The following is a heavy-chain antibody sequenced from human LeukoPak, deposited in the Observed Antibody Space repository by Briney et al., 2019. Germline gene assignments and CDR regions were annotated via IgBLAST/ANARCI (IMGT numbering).Heavy chain of an antibody. J-gene: IGHJ6*02. Sequence: SETLSLTCAVYGGSFSGYYWSWIRQPPGKGLEWIGEINHSGSTNYNPSLKSRVTISVDTSKNQFSLKLSSVTAADTAVYYCARTSVVPAAIGNYYYVMDVWGQGTTVTVSS. D-gene: IGHD2-2*01. V-gene: IGHV4-34*01. CDR1: GGSFSGYY. CDR3: ARTSVVPAAIGNYYYVMDV. CDR2: INHSGST.